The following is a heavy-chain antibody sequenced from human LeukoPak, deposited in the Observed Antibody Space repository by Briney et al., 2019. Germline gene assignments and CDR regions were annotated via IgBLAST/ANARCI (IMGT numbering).Heavy chain of an antibody. D-gene: IGHD3-10*01. CDR3: ARGLYGSGPVSDY. Sequence: SETLSLTCTVSGGSISSYYWSWIRQPPGKGLEWIGYIYYSGSTNYNPSLKSRVTISIDTSKNQFSLKLSSVTAADTAVYYCARGLYGSGPVSDYWGQGTLVTVSS. J-gene: IGHJ4*02. CDR1: GGSISSYY. V-gene: IGHV4-59*01. CDR2: IYYSGST.